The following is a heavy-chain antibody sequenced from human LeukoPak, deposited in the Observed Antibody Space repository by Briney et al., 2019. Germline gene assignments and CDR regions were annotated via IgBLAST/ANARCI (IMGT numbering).Heavy chain of an antibody. Sequence: SETLSLTCTVSGGSISSYYWSWIRQPPGKGLEWIGYIYYSGSTNYNPSLKSRVTISVDTSKNQFSLKLSSVTAADTAVYYCARVRGYSSSWYWFDPWGQGTLVTVSS. J-gene: IGHJ5*02. V-gene: IGHV4-59*01. CDR3: ARVRGYSSSWYWFDP. CDR1: GGSISSYY. D-gene: IGHD6-13*01. CDR2: IYYSGST.